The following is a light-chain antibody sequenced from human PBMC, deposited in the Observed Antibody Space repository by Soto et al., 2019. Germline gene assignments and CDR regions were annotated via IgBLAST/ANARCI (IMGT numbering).Light chain of an antibody. CDR3: QQRSNWPFLT. V-gene: IGKV3-11*01. CDR2: DAS. CDR1: QSVSSY. J-gene: IGKJ4*01. Sequence: EIVLTQSPATLSLSPGERATLSCRASQSVSSYLAWYQQKPGQAPRLLIYDASNRATGIPARFSGSGSGTDFTLTISSLEPEDFAVYXXQQRSNWPFLTFGGGTKVEIK.